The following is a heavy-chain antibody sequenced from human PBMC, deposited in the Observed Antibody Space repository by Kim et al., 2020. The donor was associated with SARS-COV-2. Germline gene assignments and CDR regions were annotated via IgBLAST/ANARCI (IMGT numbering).Heavy chain of an antibody. CDR2: ISGSGGST. CDR1: GFTFSSYA. J-gene: IGHJ4*02. Sequence: GGSLRLSCAASGFTFSSYAMSWVRQAPGKGLEWVSAISGSGGSTYYADSVKGRFTISRDNSKNTLYLQMNSLRAEDTAVYYCATAYVYYDSSGYYFHWGQGTLVTVSS. CDR3: ATAYVYYDSSGYYFH. V-gene: IGHV3-23*01. D-gene: IGHD3-22*01.